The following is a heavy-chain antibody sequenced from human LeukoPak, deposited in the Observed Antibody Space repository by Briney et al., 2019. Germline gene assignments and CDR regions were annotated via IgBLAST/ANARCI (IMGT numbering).Heavy chain of an antibody. CDR2: IRSSTTYV. CDR1: GFTFSNYN. D-gene: IGHD3-22*01. Sequence: GGTLRLSCAASGFTFSNYNMNWVRQAPGKGLEWVSSIRSSTTYVYYADSVKGRFTISRDNAKNSLYLQMNSLRAEDTAVYYCARDSLTMIVGRQKRGLDYWGQGTLVTVSS. CDR3: ARDSLTMIVGRQKRGLDY. J-gene: IGHJ4*02. V-gene: IGHV3-21*01.